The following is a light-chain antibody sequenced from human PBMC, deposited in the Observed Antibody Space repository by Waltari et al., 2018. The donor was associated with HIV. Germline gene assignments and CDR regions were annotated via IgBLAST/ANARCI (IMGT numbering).Light chain of an antibody. CDR3: QTWGTGIQV. CDR1: SGHSSYA. Sequence: QLVLTQSPSASASLGASVKLTCTLSSGHSSYAIACPQQPPEKRPRSLPMLHSDGRHQQRERGSRYLMKLNSDGSHSKGDGIPGRFSGSSSGAERYLTISSLQSEDQADYYCQTWGTGIQVFGGGTKLTVL. CDR2: LNSDGSH. J-gene: IGLJ2*01. V-gene: IGLV4-69*01.